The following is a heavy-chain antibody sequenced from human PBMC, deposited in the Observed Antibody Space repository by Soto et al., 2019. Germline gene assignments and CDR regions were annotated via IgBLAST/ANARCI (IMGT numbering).Heavy chain of an antibody. V-gene: IGHV3-21*01. CDR3: ARGGLGIWYFDL. CDR1: GFTFSSYS. J-gene: IGHJ2*01. CDR2: ISSSSSYI. Sequence: GESLKISCAASGFTFSSYSMNWVRQAPGKGLEWVSSISSSSSYIYYADSVKGRFTISRDNAKNSLYLQMNSLRAEDTAVYYCARGGLGIWYFDLWGRGTLVTVSS. D-gene: IGHD3-16*01.